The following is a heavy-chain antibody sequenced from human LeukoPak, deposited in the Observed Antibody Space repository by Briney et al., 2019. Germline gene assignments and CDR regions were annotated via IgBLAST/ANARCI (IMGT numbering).Heavy chain of an antibody. V-gene: IGHV3-53*01. D-gene: IGHD3-22*01. J-gene: IGHJ5*02. Sequence: PGGSPRLSCAASGFTVSSNYMSWVRQAPGKGLEWVSVIYSGGSTYYADSVKGRFTISRDNSKNTLYLQMNSLRAEDTAVYYCARDLRSSAGGRWFDPWGERPLLTVSS. CDR1: GFTVSSNY. CDR2: IYSGGST. CDR3: ARDLRSSAGGRWFDP.